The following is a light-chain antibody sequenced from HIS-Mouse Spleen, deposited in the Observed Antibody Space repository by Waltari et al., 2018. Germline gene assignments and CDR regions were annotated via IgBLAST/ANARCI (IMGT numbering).Light chain of an antibody. J-gene: IGKJ3*01. CDR1: QSISSW. Sequence: DIQMTQSPSTLSASVGDRVTITCRASQSISSWLAWYQQTPGKAPKLLIYKASSLESGVPSRFSGSGSGTEFTLTISSLQPDDFATYYCQQYNSYSQAFGPGTKVDIK. CDR2: KAS. CDR3: QQYNSYSQA. V-gene: IGKV1-5*03.